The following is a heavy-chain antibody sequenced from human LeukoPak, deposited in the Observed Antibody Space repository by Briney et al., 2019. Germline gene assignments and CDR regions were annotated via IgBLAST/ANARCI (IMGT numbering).Heavy chain of an antibody. Sequence: GASLRLSCAASGFTFSSYAMSWVRQAPGKGLEWVSAISGSGGSTYYADSVKGRFTISRDNSKNTLYLQMNSLRAEDTAVYYSAKARTLTRYDSSGYYDYWGQGTLVTVSS. D-gene: IGHD3-22*01. CDR2: ISGSGGST. CDR3: AKARTLTRYDSSGYYDY. V-gene: IGHV3-23*01. CDR1: GFTFSSYA. J-gene: IGHJ4*02.